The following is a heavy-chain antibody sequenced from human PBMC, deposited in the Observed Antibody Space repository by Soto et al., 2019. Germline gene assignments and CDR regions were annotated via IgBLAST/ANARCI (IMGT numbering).Heavy chain of an antibody. CDR1: GGSISGYY. CDR3: ARQQLLHFYYALDV. D-gene: IGHD6-13*01. CDR2: IYYRGST. J-gene: IGHJ6*02. V-gene: IGHV4-59*01. Sequence: SETLSLTCNVSGGSISGYYWSWIRQPPGKGLEYIGYIYYRGSTNYNPSLESRVTMSVDTSRNQFSLKVNSVTAADTAVYYCARQQLLHFYYALDVWGQGTTVTVSS.